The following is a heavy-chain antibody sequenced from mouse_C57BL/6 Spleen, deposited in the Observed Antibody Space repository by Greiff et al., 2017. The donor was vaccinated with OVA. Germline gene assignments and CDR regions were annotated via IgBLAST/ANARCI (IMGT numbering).Heavy chain of an antibody. V-gene: IGHV1-22*01. Sequence: VQLQQSGPELVKPGASVKMSCKASGYTFTDYNMHWVKQSHGKSLEWIGYINPNNGGTSYNQKFKGKATLTVNKSSSTAYMELRSLTSEDSAVYYCARGSYYGNPWFAYWGQGTLVTVSA. J-gene: IGHJ3*01. CDR3: ARGSYYGNPWFAY. CDR2: INPNNGGT. CDR1: GYTFTDYN. D-gene: IGHD2-10*01.